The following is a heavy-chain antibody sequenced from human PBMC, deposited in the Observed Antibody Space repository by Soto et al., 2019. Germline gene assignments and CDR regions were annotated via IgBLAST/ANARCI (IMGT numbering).Heavy chain of an antibody. J-gene: IGHJ6*02. CDR3: ARGSYVEMAAAYYYYYGMDV. CDR2: ISSSSSYI. Sequence: GGSLRLSCAASGCTFSSYSMNWVRQAPGKGLEWVSSISSSSSYIYYADSVKGRFTISRDNAKNSLYRQMNSLRAEDTAVYYCARGSYVEMAAAYYYYYGMDVWGQGTTVTVSS. V-gene: IGHV3-21*01. D-gene: IGHD6-19*01. CDR1: GCTFSSYS.